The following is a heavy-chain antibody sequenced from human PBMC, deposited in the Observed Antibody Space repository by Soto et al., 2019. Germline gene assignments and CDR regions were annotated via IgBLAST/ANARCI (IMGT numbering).Heavy chain of an antibody. J-gene: IGHJ4*02. D-gene: IGHD3-22*01. CDR2: IWYGGSNK. V-gene: IGHV3-33*01. CDR3: ARDRDDSSGYFLETLDY. CDR1: GFTFSSHG. Sequence: ESGGGVVQPGRSLRLSCATSGFTFSSHGMHWVRQAPGKGLEWVAVIWYGGSNKFYADSVKGRFTISRDNSKNTLYLQMNSLRAEDTAVYYCARDRDDSSGYFLETLDYWGQGTLVTVSS.